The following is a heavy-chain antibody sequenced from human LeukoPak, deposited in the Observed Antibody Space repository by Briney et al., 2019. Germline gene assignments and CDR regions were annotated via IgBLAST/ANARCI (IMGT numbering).Heavy chain of an antibody. Sequence: SVKVSCKASGGTFSSYAISWVRQAPGQGLEWMGGIIPIFGTANYAQKFQGRVTLTTDESTSTAYMELSSLRSEDTAVYYCVFDSSGYLSRSLPPYFDSWGQGTLVTVSS. J-gene: IGHJ4*02. V-gene: IGHV1-69*05. CDR3: VFDSSGYLSRSLPPYFDS. CDR2: IIPIFGTA. CDR1: GGTFSSYA. D-gene: IGHD3-22*01.